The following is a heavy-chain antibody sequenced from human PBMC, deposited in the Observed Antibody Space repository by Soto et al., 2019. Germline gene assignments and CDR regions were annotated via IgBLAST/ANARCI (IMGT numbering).Heavy chain of an antibody. V-gene: IGHV3-23*01. CDR1: EFTFSSYA. CDR2: ISASGGKT. D-gene: IGHD4-17*01. CDR3: AKDSDIYGPYYSDY. J-gene: IGHJ4*02. Sequence: EVQLLESGGGLVQPGGSLRLSCAASEFTFSSYAMSWVRQAPGMGLEWVSGISASGGKTYYADSVKGRFTISRDNSKNTLSLQVNSLRADDTAIYFCAKDSDIYGPYYSDYWGQGTLITVSS.